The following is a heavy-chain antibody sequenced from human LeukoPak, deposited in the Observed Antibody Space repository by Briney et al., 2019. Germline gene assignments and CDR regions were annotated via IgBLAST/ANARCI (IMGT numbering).Heavy chain of an antibody. D-gene: IGHD3-3*01. V-gene: IGHV1-8*01. CDR2: MDPNSGNT. CDR1: GYTFTSYD. CDR3: ARMETYYDFWSGYRQYYYYGMDV. J-gene: IGHJ6*02. Sequence: VASVKVSCKASGYTFTSYDINWLRQATGQGLEWMGWMDPNSGNTGYAQKFQGRVTMTRNTSISTAYMELSSLRSEDTAVYYCARMETYYDFWSGYRQYYYYGMDVWGQGTTVTVSS.